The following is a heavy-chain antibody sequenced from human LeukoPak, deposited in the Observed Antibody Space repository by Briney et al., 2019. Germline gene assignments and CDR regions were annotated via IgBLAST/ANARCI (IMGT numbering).Heavy chain of an antibody. CDR2: IWYDGSNK. J-gene: IGHJ4*02. D-gene: IGHD6-6*01. CDR1: GFTFSSYG. CDR3: ARGPNSNWSGLDF. V-gene: IGHV3-33*01. Sequence: GGSLRLSCAASGFTFSSYGMHWVRQAPGKGLEWVAVIWYDGSNKYYADSVRGRFTISRDNSKNTLYLQMNSLRAEDTAVYYCARGPNSNWSGLDFWGQGTLLTVSS.